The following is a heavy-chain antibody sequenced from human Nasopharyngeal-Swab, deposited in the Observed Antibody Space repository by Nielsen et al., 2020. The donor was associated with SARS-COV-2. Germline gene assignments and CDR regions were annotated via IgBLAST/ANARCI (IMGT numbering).Heavy chain of an antibody. Sequence: GESLKISCAASGFTFSSYAMSWLRQAPGKGLEWVSIISGSGYTTYYADSVNDRFTISRDNSKNTLYLQMNSLRVEDTALYYCAKATYLRGLDVWGQGTTVTVSS. CDR2: ISGSGYTT. CDR3: AKATYLRGLDV. V-gene: IGHV3-23*01. J-gene: IGHJ6*02. D-gene: IGHD2-21*01. CDR1: GFTFSSYA.